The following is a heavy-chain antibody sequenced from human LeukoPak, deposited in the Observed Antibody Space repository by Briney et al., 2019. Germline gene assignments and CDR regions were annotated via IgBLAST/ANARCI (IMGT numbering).Heavy chain of an antibody. CDR2: ISGSGGNT. V-gene: IGHV3-23*01. D-gene: IGHD4-17*01. Sequence: GGSLRLSCLASGFAFSGFAMGWVRQAPGKGLEWVSSISGSGGNTYYADSVEGRFTVSRDNSKNTLYLQMNSLRAEDTALYYCARGRGGDYVPSRFDYWGQGTLVTVSS. CDR1: GFAFSGFA. J-gene: IGHJ4*02. CDR3: ARGRGGDYVPSRFDY.